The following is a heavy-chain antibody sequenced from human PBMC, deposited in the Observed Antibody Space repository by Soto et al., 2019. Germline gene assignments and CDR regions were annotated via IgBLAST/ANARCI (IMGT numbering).Heavy chain of an antibody. CDR3: AGAVAGPRRYFDL. CDR2: MYYSGST. Sequence: QVRLQESGPGLVKPSQTLSFTCTVSGGSISSGGHYWGWIRQHPGKGLEWIAHMYYSGSTFYNPPLKSRVTISVDTSKNQFSLQLSSVTAADTAVYYCAGAVAGPRRYFDLWGRGTLVTVSS. CDR1: GGSISSGGHY. J-gene: IGHJ2*01. D-gene: IGHD6-13*01. V-gene: IGHV4-31*03.